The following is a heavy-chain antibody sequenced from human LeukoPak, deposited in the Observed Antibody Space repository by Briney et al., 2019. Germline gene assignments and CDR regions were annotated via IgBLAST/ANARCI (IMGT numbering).Heavy chain of an antibody. J-gene: IGHJ4*02. CDR1: GFTFNMYW. CDR2: INKDGSDK. CDR3: ARDAGYGGNSDY. V-gene: IGHV3-7*01. Sequence: GGSLRLSCAASGFTFNMYWMTWVRQAPGKGLESVAYINKDGSDKYYVDSVKGRFTVSRDNAKNSLYLQMNNLRAEDTAVYYCARDAGYGGNSDYWGQGTLVTVSS. D-gene: IGHD4-23*01.